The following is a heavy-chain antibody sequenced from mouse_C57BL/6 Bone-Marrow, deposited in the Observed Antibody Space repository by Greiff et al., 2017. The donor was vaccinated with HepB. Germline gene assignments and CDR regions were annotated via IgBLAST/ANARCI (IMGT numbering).Heavy chain of an antibody. D-gene: IGHD3-1*01. Sequence: EVQRVESEGGLVQPGSSMKLSCTASGFTFSDYYMAWVRQVPEKGLEWVANINYDGSSTYYLDSLKSRFIISRDNAKNILYLQMSSLKSEDTATYYCAREGLLPFDYWGQGTTLTVSS. J-gene: IGHJ2*01. V-gene: IGHV5-16*01. CDR3: AREGLLPFDY. CDR2: INYDGSST. CDR1: GFTFSDYY.